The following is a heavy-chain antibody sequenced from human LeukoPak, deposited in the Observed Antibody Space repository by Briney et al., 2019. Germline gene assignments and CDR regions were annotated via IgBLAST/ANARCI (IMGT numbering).Heavy chain of an antibody. Sequence: GGSLRLSCAASGFIFSSYVMHWVRQAPGKGLEWVAVISDDGNNKNWADSVRGRFTVSRDNSKNTLYLQMNSLRAEDTAVYYCARSAWSMVRGVIDAFDIWGQGTMVTVSS. V-gene: IGHV3-30*14. CDR1: GFIFSSYV. CDR3: ARSAWSMVRGVIDAFDI. J-gene: IGHJ3*02. CDR2: ISDDGNNK. D-gene: IGHD3-10*01.